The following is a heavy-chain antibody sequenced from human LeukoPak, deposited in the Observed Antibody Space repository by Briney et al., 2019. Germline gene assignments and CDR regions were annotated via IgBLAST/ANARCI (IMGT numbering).Heavy chain of an antibody. CDR2: INPNSGGT. D-gene: IGHD6-19*01. V-gene: IGHV1-2*02. Sequence: ASVKVSCKASGYTFTGYYMHWVRQAPGQGLEWMGWINPNSGGTNYAQKFQGRVTMTRDTSISTAYMELSRLRSDDTAVYYCARTRSSGWYRPYYSDYWGQGTLVTVSS. J-gene: IGHJ4*02. CDR1: GYTFTGYY. CDR3: ARTRSSGWYRPYYSDY.